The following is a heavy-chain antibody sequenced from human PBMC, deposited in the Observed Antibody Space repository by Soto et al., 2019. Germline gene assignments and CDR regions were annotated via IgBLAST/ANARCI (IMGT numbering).Heavy chain of an antibody. J-gene: IGHJ2*01. CDR3: ARGGRIGYCSGGSCSRYFDL. Sequence: ASVKVSCKVSGFTLTDLSMHWVRQAPGKGLEWMGWMNPNSGKTGYAQKFQGRVTMTRNTSISTAYMELSSLRSEDTAVYYCARGGRIGYCSGGSCSRYFDLWGRGTLVTVSS. CDR2: MNPNSGKT. CDR1: GFTLTDLS. D-gene: IGHD2-15*01. V-gene: IGHV1-8*01.